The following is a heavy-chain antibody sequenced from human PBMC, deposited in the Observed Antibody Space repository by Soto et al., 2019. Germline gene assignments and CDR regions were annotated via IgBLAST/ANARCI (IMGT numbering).Heavy chain of an antibody. CDR3: ARSPFLECN. CDR1: GFTFSSYE. Sequence: GGSLRLSCAASGFTFSSYEMNWVRQAPGKGLEWVSYISSSSSTIYYADSVKGRFTISRDNAKNSLFLQMNSLRVDDTAVYYCARSPFLECNWAQGTLVTVYS. CDR2: ISSSSSTI. V-gene: IGHV3-48*03. D-gene: IGHD3-3*02. J-gene: IGHJ4*02.